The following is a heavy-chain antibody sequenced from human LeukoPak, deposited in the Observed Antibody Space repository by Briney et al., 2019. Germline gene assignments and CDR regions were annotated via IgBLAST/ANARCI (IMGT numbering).Heavy chain of an antibody. J-gene: IGHJ6*02. CDR1: GGSISSYY. CDR2: IYYSGST. Sequence: ETLSLTCTVSGGSISSYYWSWIRQPPGKGLEWIGYIYYSGSTNYNPSLKSRVTISVDTSKNQFSLKLSSVTAADTAVYYCASWELGLFGSWRYYGMDVWGQGTTVTVSS. V-gene: IGHV4-59*08. D-gene: IGHD1-26*01. CDR3: ASWELGLFGSWRYYGMDV.